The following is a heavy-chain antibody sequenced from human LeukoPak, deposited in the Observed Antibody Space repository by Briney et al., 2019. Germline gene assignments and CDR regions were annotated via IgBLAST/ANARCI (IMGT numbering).Heavy chain of an antibody. CDR1: GYTFTGYC. D-gene: IGHD2-2*02. Sequence: GASVKVSCKASGYTFTGYCMHWVRQAPGQGLEWMGWINPNSGGTNYAQKFQGRVTVTRDTSISTAYMELSRLRSDDTAVYYCARDPYCSSTSCYKGVVVAASPNWGQGTLVTVSS. CDR2: INPNSGGT. V-gene: IGHV1-2*02. J-gene: IGHJ4*02. CDR3: ARDPYCSSTSCYKGVVVAASPN.